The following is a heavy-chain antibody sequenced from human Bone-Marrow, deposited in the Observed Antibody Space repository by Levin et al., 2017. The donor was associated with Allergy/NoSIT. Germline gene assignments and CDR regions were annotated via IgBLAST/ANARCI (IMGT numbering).Heavy chain of an antibody. D-gene: IGHD4/OR15-4a*01. CDR3: ARDGCGRTTDGVWCAFDI. CDR1: GFIFRNYG. V-gene: IGHV3-33*01. CDR2: IWDSGINK. Sequence: GESLKISCAASGFIFRNYGMHWVRQAPGKGLEWVAVIWDSGINKDYADSVKGRFTISRDNFKNTLYLQMNSLRAEDTAVYYCARDGCGRTTDGVWCAFDIWGQGTMVTVSS. J-gene: IGHJ3*02.